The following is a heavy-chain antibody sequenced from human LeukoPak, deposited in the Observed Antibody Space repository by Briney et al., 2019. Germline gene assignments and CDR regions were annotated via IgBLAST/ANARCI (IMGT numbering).Heavy chain of an antibody. CDR2: INHSGST. Sequence: PGGSLRLSCAASGFTFSSYSMNWVRQAPGKGLEWIGEINHSGSTNYNPSLKSRVTISVDTSKNQFSLKLSSVTAADTAVYYCARVRRWLQPMDYWGQGTLVTVSS. CDR1: GFTFSSYS. J-gene: IGHJ4*02. CDR3: ARVRRWLQPMDY. V-gene: IGHV4-34*01. D-gene: IGHD5-24*01.